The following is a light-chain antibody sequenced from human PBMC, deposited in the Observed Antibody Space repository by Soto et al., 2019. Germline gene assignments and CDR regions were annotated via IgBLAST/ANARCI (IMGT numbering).Light chain of an antibody. CDR3: LLSYSGPWV. V-gene: IGLV7-46*01. CDR2: DTS. J-gene: IGLJ3*02. Sequence: QAVVTQEPSLTVSPGGTVTLTCGSSTGAVTSGHYPYWFQQKPGQAPRTLIYDTSNTPSWTPARFSGSLLGGKAALTLWGAQPEDEADYYCLLSYSGPWVFGGGTKVTVL. CDR1: TGAVTSGHY.